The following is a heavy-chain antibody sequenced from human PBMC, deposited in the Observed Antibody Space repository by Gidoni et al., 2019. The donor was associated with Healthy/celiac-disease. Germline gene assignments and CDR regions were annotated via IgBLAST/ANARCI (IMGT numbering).Heavy chain of an antibody. CDR3: ARHPPVWELLGAFDI. J-gene: IGHJ3*02. V-gene: IGHV4-39*01. CDR1: GGSIRSSSYY. CDR2: IYYSGST. Sequence: QLQLQESGPGLVQPSETLSLTRTVSGGSIRSSSYYWGWIRQPPGKGLEWIGSIYYSGSTYYNPSLKSRVTISVDTSKNQFSLKLSSVTAADTAVYYCARHPPVWELLGAFDIWGQGTMVTVSS. D-gene: IGHD1-26*01.